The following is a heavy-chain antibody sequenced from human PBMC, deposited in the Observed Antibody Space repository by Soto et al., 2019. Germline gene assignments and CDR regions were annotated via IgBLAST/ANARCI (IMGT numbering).Heavy chain of an antibody. CDR2: INHSGST. CDR1: GGSFSGYY. Sequence: PSETLSLTCAVSGGSFSGYYWSWIRQPPGKGLEWIGEINHSGSTNYNPSLKSRITISVDTSKNQFSLKLSSVTAADTAVYYCARSQWLVHRNWFDPWGQGTLVTVSS. CDR3: ARSQWLVHRNWFDP. V-gene: IGHV4-34*01. J-gene: IGHJ5*02. D-gene: IGHD6-19*01.